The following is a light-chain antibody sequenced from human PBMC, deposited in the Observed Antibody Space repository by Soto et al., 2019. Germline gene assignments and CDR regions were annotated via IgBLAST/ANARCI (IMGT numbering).Light chain of an antibody. CDR3: QQYCSSPIT. CDR2: GAS. J-gene: IGKJ5*01. CDR1: QSLSTSH. Sequence: DIVLSQSSGTMSLSPGARATLSCRASQSLSTSHFPWSRQKPGQAPRPLIYGASSRATGIPYRFSGSGSGTDFPLTLGRLEPEDFAVYYCQQYCSSPITFGQGTRLEIK. V-gene: IGKV3-20*01.